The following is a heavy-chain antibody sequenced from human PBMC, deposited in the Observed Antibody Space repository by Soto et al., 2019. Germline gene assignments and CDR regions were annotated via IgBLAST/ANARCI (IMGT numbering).Heavy chain of an antibody. V-gene: IGHV3-48*02. CDR1: GFTFSSYS. CDR3: ARNMGMRYSYGGFDY. D-gene: IGHD5-18*01. CDR2: ISSSSTI. J-gene: IGHJ4*02. Sequence: EVQLVESGGGLVQPGGSLRLSCAASGFTFSSYSMNWVRQAPGKGLEWVSYISSSSTIYYADSVKGRFTISRDNAKNSLYLQMNSLRDEDTAVYYCARNMGMRYSYGGFDYWGQGTLVTVSS.